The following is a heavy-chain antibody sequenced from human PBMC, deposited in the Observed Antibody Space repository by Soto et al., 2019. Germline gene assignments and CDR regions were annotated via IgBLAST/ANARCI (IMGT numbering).Heavy chain of an antibody. Sequence: EVQLLESGGGLVQPGGSLRLSCAASGFTFSSYAMSWVRQAPGKGLEWVSAISGSGGSTYYADSVKGRFTISRDNSKNTLYQQMNSLRAEDTAVYYCAKGRGYCSSTSCYVGSDYWGQGTLVTVSS. CDR1: GFTFSSYA. CDR2: ISGSGGST. D-gene: IGHD2-2*01. CDR3: AKGRGYCSSTSCYVGSDY. J-gene: IGHJ4*02. V-gene: IGHV3-23*01.